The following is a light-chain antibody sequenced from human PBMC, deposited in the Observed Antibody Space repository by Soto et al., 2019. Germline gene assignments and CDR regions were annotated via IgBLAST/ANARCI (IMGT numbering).Light chain of an antibody. CDR3: QHRSRWPVT. Sequence: EIVLTQSPATLSLSPGERATLSCRASQSFRSHLAWYQQRRGQPPRLLMFEASNRATGIPASCSGSGSGTYFTLTISSLEHEDVAVYYYQHRSRWPVTFGQGTRLEIK. CDR1: QSFRSH. CDR2: EAS. J-gene: IGKJ5*01. V-gene: IGKV3-11*01.